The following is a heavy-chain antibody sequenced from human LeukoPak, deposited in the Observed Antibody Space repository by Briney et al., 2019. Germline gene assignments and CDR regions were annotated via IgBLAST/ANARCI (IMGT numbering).Heavy chain of an antibody. V-gene: IGHV3-64D*06. Sequence: GGSLRLSCSASGSTFSSYAIHWVRQAPGKGLEYVSAISSDGGSTYHADSVRGRFTISRDNSKNTLYLQMSSLRGEDTAVYYCTRGVGHNPFFDIWGQGTTVTVSS. CDR3: TRGVGHNPFFDI. J-gene: IGHJ3*02. D-gene: IGHD1-14*01. CDR2: ISSDGGST. CDR1: GSTFSSYA.